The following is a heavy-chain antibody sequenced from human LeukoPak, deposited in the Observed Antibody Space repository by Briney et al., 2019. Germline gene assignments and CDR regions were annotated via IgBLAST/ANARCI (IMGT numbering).Heavy chain of an antibody. CDR3: ARSSSSWYGRGDY. V-gene: IGHV4-31*03. CDR2: IYYSGST. J-gene: IGHJ4*02. Sequence: SETLSLTCTVSGGSISSGGYYWRWIRQHPGKGLEWIVYIYYSGSTYYNPSLKSRVTISVDTSKNQFSLKLSSVTAADTAVYYCARSSSSWYGRGDYWGQGTLVTVPS. CDR1: GGSISSGGYY. D-gene: IGHD6-13*01.